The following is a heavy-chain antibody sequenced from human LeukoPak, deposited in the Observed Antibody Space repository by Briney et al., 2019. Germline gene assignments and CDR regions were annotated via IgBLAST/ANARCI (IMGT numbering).Heavy chain of an antibody. CDR2: IKQDGSEK. J-gene: IGHJ6*03. CDR3: ARDGQDDDYYYYYYMDV. Sequence: PGGSLRLSCAASGFTFSSYWMSWVRQAPGKGLEWVANIKQDGSEKYYVDSVKGRFTISRDNSKNTLYLQMSSLRAEDTAVYFCARDGQDDDYYYYYYMDVWGKGTTVTVSS. CDR1: GFTFSSYW. D-gene: IGHD5-24*01. V-gene: IGHV3-7*01.